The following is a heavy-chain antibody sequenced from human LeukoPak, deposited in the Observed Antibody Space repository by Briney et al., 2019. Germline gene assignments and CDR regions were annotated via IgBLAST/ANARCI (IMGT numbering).Heavy chain of an antibody. V-gene: IGHV1-69*04. CDR2: IIPILGIA. CDR3: ARDTRPIMTGGVPQRELDY. D-gene: IGHD3-16*01. J-gene: IGHJ4*02. CDR1: GGTFSSYA. Sequence: SVKVSCKASGGTFSSYAISWVRQAPGQGLEWMGRIIPILGIANYAQKFQGRVTITADKSTSTAYMELSSLRSEDTAVYYCARDTRPIMTGGVPQRELDYWGQGTLVTVSS.